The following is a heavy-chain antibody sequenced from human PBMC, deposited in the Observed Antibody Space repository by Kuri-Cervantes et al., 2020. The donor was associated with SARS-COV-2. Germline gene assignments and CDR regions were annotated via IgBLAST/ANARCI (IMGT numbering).Heavy chain of an antibody. V-gene: IGHV4-34*01. CDR3: ARVLWAILDV. CDR1: GGFFSVYY. CDR2: INHSGST. J-gene: IGHJ6*04. Sequence: SDPLSLPCAVYGGFFSVYYWSWIRQPRGKGLEGLGQINHSGSTKYNPSLRSRVSISVDTSKNQFSLKICPVTAADTAVYYSARVLWAILDVWGKGTTVTVSS. D-gene: IGHD3-10*01.